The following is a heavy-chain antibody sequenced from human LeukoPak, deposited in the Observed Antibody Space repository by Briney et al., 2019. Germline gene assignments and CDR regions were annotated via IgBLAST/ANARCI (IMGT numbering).Heavy chain of an antibody. CDR1: GYTFTSYG. CDR3: ARDHRGTTGTTRTDY. Sequence: ASVKVSCKASGYTFTSYGISWVRQAPGQGLEWMGWISAYNGNTNYAQKLQGRVTMTTDTSTSTAYMELRSLRSDDTAVYYCARDHRGTTGTTRTDYWGQGTLVTVSS. CDR2: ISAYNGNT. J-gene: IGHJ4*02. V-gene: IGHV1-18*01. D-gene: IGHD1-1*01.